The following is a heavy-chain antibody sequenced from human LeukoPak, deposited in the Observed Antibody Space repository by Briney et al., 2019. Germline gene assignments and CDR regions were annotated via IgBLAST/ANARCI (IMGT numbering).Heavy chain of an antibody. CDR2: ISYDGSNK. J-gene: IGHJ6*02. V-gene: IGHV3-30*04. D-gene: IGHD3-9*01. CDR1: GFTFSSYA. Sequence: GGSLRLSCAASGFTFSSYAMHWVRQAPGKGLEWVAVISYDGSNKYYADSVKGRFTTSRDNSKNTLYLQMNSLRAEDTAVYYCAREGYDILTALVGSYYYYGMDVWGQGTTVTVSS. CDR3: AREGYDILTALVGSYYYYGMDV.